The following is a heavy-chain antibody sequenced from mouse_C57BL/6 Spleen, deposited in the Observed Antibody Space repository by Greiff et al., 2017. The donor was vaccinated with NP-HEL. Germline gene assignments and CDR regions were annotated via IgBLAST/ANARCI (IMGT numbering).Heavy chain of an antibody. CDR1: GYTFTSYW. J-gene: IGHJ4*01. CDR3: ARRYDYDDYAMDY. Sequence: QVQLQQPGAELVMPGASVKLSCKASGYTFTSYWMHWVKQRPGQGLEWIGEIDPSDSYTNYNQKFKGKSTLTVDKSSSTAYMQLSSLTSEDSAVYYCARRYDYDDYAMDYWGQGTSVTVSS. CDR2: IDPSDSYT. V-gene: IGHV1-69*01. D-gene: IGHD2-4*01.